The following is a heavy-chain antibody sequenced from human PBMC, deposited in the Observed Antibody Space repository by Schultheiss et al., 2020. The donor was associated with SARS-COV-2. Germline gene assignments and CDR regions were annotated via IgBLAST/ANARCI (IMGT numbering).Heavy chain of an antibody. V-gene: IGHV3-7*01. CDR1: GFTFSTSW. Sequence: GGSLRLSCAASGFTFSTSWMNWVRQAPGKGLEWVANIKQDGSEKFYVDSVKGRFTISRDNIASTLYLQMNSLRAEDTAVYYCARGRFYGMDVWGQGTTVTVSS. CDR2: IKQDGSEK. D-gene: IGHD3-3*01. CDR3: ARGRFYGMDV. J-gene: IGHJ6*02.